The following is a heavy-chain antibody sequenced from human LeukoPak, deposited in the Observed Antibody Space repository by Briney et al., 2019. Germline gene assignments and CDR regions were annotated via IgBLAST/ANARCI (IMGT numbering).Heavy chain of an antibody. CDR2: IYYSGST. Sequence: SETLSLTCTVSGGSISSGDYYWSWIRQPPGKGLEWIGYIYYSGSTYYNPSLKSRVTISVDTSKNQFSLKLSSVTAADTAVYYCARVPTGIATMVRGVIIEDWGQGTLVTVSS. CDR3: ARVPTGIATMVRGVIIED. V-gene: IGHV4-30-4*01. CDR1: GGSISSGDYY. J-gene: IGHJ4*02. D-gene: IGHD3-10*01.